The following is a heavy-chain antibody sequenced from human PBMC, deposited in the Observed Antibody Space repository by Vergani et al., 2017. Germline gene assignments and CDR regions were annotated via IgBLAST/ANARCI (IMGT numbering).Heavy chain of an antibody. CDR3: ARTSIGYGSGSDRNAFDI. CDR2: IYYSGST. D-gene: IGHD3-10*01. J-gene: IGHJ3*02. Sequence: QVQLQESGPGLVKPSQTLSLTCTVSGGSISSGGYYWSWIRPRTGKGLEWIGYIYYSGSTYHNPSLKSLVTISVDPSKNQFSLKLSSVTSADTAVYYWARTSIGYGSGSDRNAFDIWGQGTMVTVSS. CDR1: GGSISSGGYY. V-gene: IGHV4-31*01.